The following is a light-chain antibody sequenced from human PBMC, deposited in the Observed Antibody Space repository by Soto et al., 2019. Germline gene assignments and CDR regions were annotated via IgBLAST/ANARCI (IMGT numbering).Light chain of an antibody. J-gene: IGKJ1*01. CDR3: QQYHKYPWT. CDR1: QAINNW. Sequence: DVHMTQSPSTLSASVGDRVTITCRASQAINNWLAWYQQRPGKAPKFLIYATSNLESGVPSRFSGSGSGTEFILTISSLQPEDFAIYYCQQYHKYPWTFGQGTRVEI. CDR2: ATS. V-gene: IGKV1-5*03.